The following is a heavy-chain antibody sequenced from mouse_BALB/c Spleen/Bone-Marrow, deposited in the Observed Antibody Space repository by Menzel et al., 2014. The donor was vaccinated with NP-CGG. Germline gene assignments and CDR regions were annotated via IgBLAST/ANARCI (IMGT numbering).Heavy chain of an antibody. CDR3: ARFPMDY. Sequence: EVQLQQSGGGLVQPGGSLRLSCTNSGFTFTDYYMSWVRQPPGKALEWLAFIRNKAYGYTTEYSASVRGRFTISRDNSQSILYLQMNTLRAEDSATYYCARFPMDYWGQGTSVTVSS. V-gene: IGHV7-3*02. CDR1: GFTFTDYY. J-gene: IGHJ4*01. CDR2: IRNKAYGYTT.